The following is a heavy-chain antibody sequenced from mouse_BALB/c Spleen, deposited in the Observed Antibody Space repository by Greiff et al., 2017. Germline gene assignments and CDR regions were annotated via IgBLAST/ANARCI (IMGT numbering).Heavy chain of an antibody. CDR1: GYTFTSYW. J-gene: IGHJ4*01. CDR3: GRDGYYAMDY. D-gene: IGHD2-3*01. CDR2: IDPSDSYT. V-gene: IGHV1-69*02. Sequence: QVQLQQSGAELVKPGASVKMSCKASGYTFTSYWMHWVKQRPGQGLEWIGVIDPSDSYTSYNQKFKGKATLTVDKSSSTAHMELLSLTSEDSAVYYCGRDGYYAMDYWGQGTSVTVSS.